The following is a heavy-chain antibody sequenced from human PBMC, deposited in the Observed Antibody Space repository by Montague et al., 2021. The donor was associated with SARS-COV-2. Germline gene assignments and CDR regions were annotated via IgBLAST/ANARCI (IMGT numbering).Heavy chain of an antibody. Sequence: SETLSLTCTVSGGSMSGYHWSWIRQPPGKGLEWIGYIYYSGGTNYNPSLRSRVTMSEDMSKDQFSLKLMSVTAADTAVYYCARSSVGTSDFDYWGQGTLVTVSS. CDR1: GGSMSGYH. CDR3: ARSSVGTSDFDY. V-gene: IGHV4-59*01. J-gene: IGHJ4*02. D-gene: IGHD1-26*01. CDR2: IYYSGGT.